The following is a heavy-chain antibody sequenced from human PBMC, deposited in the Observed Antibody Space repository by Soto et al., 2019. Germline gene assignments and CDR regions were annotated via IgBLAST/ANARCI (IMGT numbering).Heavy chain of an antibody. CDR3: ARDPGGPGSSSWYMGGYYYYGMDV. CDR2: INPSGGST. V-gene: IGHV1-46*01. Sequence: ASMKVSCKASGYTFTSYYMHWVRQAPGQGLEWMGIINPSGGSTSYAQKFQGRVTMTRDTSTSTVYMELSSLRSEDTAVYYCARDPGGPGSSSWYMGGYYYYGMDVWGQGTTVTVSS. J-gene: IGHJ6*02. CDR1: GYTFTSYY. D-gene: IGHD6-13*01.